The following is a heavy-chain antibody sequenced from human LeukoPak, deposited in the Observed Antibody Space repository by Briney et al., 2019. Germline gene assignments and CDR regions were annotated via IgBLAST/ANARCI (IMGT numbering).Heavy chain of an antibody. CDR2: IIPIFGTA. CDR3: ASPLDYYDSSGYSRAFDI. Sequence: GASVKVSCKASGYTFTSYDINWVRQATGQGLEWMGGIIPIFGTANYAQKFQGRVTITADESTSTAYMELSSLRSEDTAVYYCASPLDYYDSSGYSRAFDIWGQGTMVTVSS. V-gene: IGHV1-69*13. J-gene: IGHJ3*02. CDR1: GYTFTSYD. D-gene: IGHD3-22*01.